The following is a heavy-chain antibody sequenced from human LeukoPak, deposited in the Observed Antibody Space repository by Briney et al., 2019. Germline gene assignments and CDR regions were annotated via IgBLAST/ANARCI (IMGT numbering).Heavy chain of an antibody. J-gene: IGHJ4*02. V-gene: IGHV3-23*01. CDR1: GFTFSNYA. CDR2: ISANGGGT. D-gene: IGHD1-26*01. CDR3: ARAIVGATTRSFDY. Sequence: PGGSLRLSCAASGFTFSNYAMSWVRQAPGKGLEWVSAISANGGGTYYADSVKGRFTISRDNSKNTLYLQMNSLRAEDTAVFYCARAIVGATTRSFDYWGQGTLVTVSS.